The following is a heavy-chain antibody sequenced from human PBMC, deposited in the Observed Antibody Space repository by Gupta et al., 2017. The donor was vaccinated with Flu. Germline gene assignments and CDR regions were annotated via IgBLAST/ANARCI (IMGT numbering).Heavy chain of an antibody. V-gene: IGHV3-7*01. CDR2: INRDGSVI. D-gene: IGHD4-17*01. CDR1: GFTLSDYL. Sequence: EVQLVESGGGLVQPGGSLRLSCGASGFTLSDYLMSWVRQASGKGPELVANINRDGSVINYMDFVRGRFTISRDNAKNAVYFQMNSLRVDDTAVYYCARDVGSGDYDSWGQGTLVTVSS. J-gene: IGHJ5*01. CDR3: ARDVGSGDYDS.